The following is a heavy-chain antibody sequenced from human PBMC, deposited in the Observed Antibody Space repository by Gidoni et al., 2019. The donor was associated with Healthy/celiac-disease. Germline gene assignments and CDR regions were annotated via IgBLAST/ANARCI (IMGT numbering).Heavy chain of an antibody. CDR1: AFTFSSYG. CDR2: IWYDGSNK. V-gene: IGHV3-33*01. Sequence: QVQLVESGGGVVQPGRSLRLSCAASAFTFSSYGMHWVRQAPGKGLEWVAVIWYDGSNKYYADSVKGRFTISRDNSKNTLYLQMNSLRAEDTAVYYCASSPMYDFWSGYSINYWGQGTLVTVSS. J-gene: IGHJ4*02. CDR3: ASSPMYDFWSGYSINY. D-gene: IGHD3-3*01.